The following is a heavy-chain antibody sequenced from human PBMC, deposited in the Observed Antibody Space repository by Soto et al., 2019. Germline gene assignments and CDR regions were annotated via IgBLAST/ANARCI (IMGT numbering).Heavy chain of an antibody. V-gene: IGHV3-23*01. CDR1: GFTFSSYT. Sequence: EVQLLESGGGLVQPGGSLRLSCAASGFTFSSYTMSWVRQGPGKGLEWVSGISSSGGSTVYADSVKGRFTISRDNFKNTRYLQMNSLRAEDTAVYYCAKGWGDYWRQGTPVTVSS. CDR3: AKGWGDY. CDR2: ISSSGGST. J-gene: IGHJ4*02. D-gene: IGHD7-27*01.